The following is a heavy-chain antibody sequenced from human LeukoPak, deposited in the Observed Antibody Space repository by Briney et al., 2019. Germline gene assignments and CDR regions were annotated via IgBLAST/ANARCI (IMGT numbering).Heavy chain of an antibody. CDR1: GYTFTSYG. CDR2: ISAYNGNT. D-gene: IGHD5-12*01. CDR3: ATGGNVEWLRNPTLYYFDY. Sequence: ASVKVSCKASGYTFTSYGISWVRQAPGQGLEWMGWISAYNGNTNYAQKLQGRVTMTTDTSTSTAYMELRSLRSDDTAVYYCATGGNVEWLRNPTLYYFDYWGQGTLVTVSS. V-gene: IGHV1-18*01. J-gene: IGHJ4*02.